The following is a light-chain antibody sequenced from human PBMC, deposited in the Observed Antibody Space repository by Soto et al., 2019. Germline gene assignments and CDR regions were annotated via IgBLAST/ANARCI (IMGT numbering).Light chain of an antibody. CDR2: DVS. Sequence: QSVLTQPASVSGSPGQSITISCTGTSSDIGYYNYVSWYQQHPGKAPKLMIYDVSNRPSGVSNRFSGYKSANTASLTISGLQAEDEADYHCSSYTTSSTVVFGTGTKLTVL. CDR3: SSYTTSSTVV. V-gene: IGLV2-14*03. J-gene: IGLJ1*01. CDR1: SSDIGYYNY.